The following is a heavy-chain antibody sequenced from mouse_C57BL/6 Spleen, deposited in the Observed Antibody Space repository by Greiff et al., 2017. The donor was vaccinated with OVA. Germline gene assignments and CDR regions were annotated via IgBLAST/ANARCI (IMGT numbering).Heavy chain of an antibody. CDR1: GFSLSTSGMG. CDR3: ARMSSSYVFYAMDY. CDR2: IYWDDDK. V-gene: IGHV8-12*01. D-gene: IGHD1-1*01. Sequence: QVQLKESGPGILQSSQTLSLTCSFSGFSLSTSGMGVSWIRQPSGKGLEWLAHIYWDDDKRYNPTLKSRLTISKDTSRNQVFLKITSVDTADTATYYCARMSSSYVFYAMDYWGQGTSVTVSS. J-gene: IGHJ4*01.